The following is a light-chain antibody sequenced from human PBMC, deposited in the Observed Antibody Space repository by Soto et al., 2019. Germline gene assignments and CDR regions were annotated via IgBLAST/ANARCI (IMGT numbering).Light chain of an antibody. J-gene: IGLJ3*02. CDR2: SNN. Sequence: QSVLTQPPSASGTPGQRVTISCSGSSSNIGSNYAYWYQQLPGTAPKLLIYSNNQRPSGVLDRFSGSKSGTSASLAISGLRCEDEAEYYCAAWDDSLSGWVCGGGTKLTVL. CDR1: SSNIGSNY. CDR3: AAWDDSLSGWV. V-gene: IGLV1-47*02.